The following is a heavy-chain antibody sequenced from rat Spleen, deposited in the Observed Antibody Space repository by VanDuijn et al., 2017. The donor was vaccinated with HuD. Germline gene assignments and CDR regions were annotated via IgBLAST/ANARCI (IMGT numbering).Heavy chain of an antibody. J-gene: IGHJ3*01. V-gene: IGHV2-43*01. CDR3: SRGGELDWFAY. D-gene: IGHD5-1*01. Sequence: QVQLKESGPGLMQPSQTLSLTCTVSGFSLTSYHVSWVRQPPGKGLEWMGVIWTGGSTAYNSLLKSQLSISRDTSKSQVFLKKNSLQTEDTATYYLSRGGELDWFAYWGQGTLVTVSS. CDR2: IWTGGST. CDR1: GFSLTSYH.